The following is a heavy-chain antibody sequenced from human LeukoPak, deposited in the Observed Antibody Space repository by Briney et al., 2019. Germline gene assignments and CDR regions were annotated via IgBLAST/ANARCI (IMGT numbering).Heavy chain of an antibody. V-gene: IGHV5-51*01. CDR2: IFPGESHI. CDR3: ARSAGDCSKGVCYSYNWFDP. Sequence: GESLKISCKGFGYSFRDYWIGWVRQMPGKDLEWMGIIFPGESHINYSPTFEGQVAISADKSISAAYLQWSSLRASDTAMYYCARSAGDCSKGVCYSYNWFDPWGQGTLVTVSS. CDR1: GYSFRDYW. D-gene: IGHD2-8*01. J-gene: IGHJ5*02.